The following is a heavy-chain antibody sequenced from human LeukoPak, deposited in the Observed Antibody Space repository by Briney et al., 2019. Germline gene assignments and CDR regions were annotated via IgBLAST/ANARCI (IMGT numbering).Heavy chain of an antibody. CDR2: IYPGDSDT. V-gene: IGHV5-51*01. CDR3: ARHLGDYYYGSGSYEADY. CDR1: GYSFTSYW. D-gene: IGHD3-10*01. J-gene: IGHJ4*02. Sequence: GESLQISCKGPGYSFTSYWIGWVRQMPGKGLEWMGLIYPGDSDTRYSPSFQGQVTISADKSISTAYLQWSSLKASDTAMYYCARHLGDYYYGSGSYEADYWGQGTLVTVSS.